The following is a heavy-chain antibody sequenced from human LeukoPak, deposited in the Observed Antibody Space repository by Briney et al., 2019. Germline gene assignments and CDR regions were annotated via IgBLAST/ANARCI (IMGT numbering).Heavy chain of an antibody. Sequence: PGGSLRLSCAASGFTFSSYSMNWVRQAPGKGLEWVSSISSSSSYIYYADSVKGRFTISRDNAKNSLYLQMSSLRVEDTAVYYCVKSPGGWLRFFGLDYWGQGTLVTVSS. CDR3: VKSPGGWLRFFGLDY. CDR2: ISSSSSYI. CDR1: GFTFSSYS. D-gene: IGHD5-12*01. J-gene: IGHJ4*02. V-gene: IGHV3-21*01.